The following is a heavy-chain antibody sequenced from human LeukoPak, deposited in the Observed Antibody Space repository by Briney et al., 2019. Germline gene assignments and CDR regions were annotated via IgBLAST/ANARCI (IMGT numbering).Heavy chain of an antibody. D-gene: IGHD6-6*01. J-gene: IGHJ4*02. Sequence: SETLSLTCTVSGGSISSSSYYWGWIRQPPGKGLEWIGSIYYSGSTYYNPSLKSRVTISVDTSKNQFSLKLSSVTAADTAVYYCARSRIAARISLDYWGQGTLVTVSS. CDR1: GGSISSSSYY. CDR2: IYYSGST. CDR3: ARSRIAARISLDY. V-gene: IGHV4-39*07.